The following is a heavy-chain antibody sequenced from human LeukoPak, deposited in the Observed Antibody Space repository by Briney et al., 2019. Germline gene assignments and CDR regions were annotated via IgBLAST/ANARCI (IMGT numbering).Heavy chain of an antibody. V-gene: IGHV3-23*01. J-gene: IGHJ4*02. CDR2: ISGSGGST. CDR3: ARDPPYSSSWSTYFDY. CDR1: GFTFSSYG. Sequence: GGSLRLSCAASGFTFSSYGMSWVRQAPGKGLEWVSAISGSGGSTYYADSVKGRFTISRDNSKNTLYLQMNSLRAEDTAVYYCARDPPYSSSWSTYFDYWGQGVLVTVSS. D-gene: IGHD6-13*01.